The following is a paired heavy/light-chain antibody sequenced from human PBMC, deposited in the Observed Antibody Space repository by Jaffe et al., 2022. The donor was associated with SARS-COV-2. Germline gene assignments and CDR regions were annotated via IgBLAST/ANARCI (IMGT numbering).Heavy chain of an antibody. CDR1: TGYF. CDR2: IHTSNGGT. Sequence: QVQLVQSGAEVKKPGASVKVSCKASTGYFLHWVRQAPGQGLEWLGWIHTSNGGTRYGQKFQGRVTMTRDTSISAAYMELSSLTSDDTAMYYCATEYQRGLDHWGQGTLVTVSS. CDR3: ATEYQRGLDH. J-gene: IGHJ4*02. V-gene: IGHV1-2*02.
Light chain of an antibody. J-gene: IGLJ1*01. CDR2: EVT. CDR3: NSYTSNNTPYV. CDR1: SSDIGGHNY. Sequence: QSALTQPASVSGSPGQSITISCTGTSSDIGGHNYVSWYQQHPGKAPKLLIYEVTIRPSGVSNRFSGSKSGNTASLTISGLQSEDEADYYCNSYTSNNTPYVFGTGTRVTVL. V-gene: IGLV2-14*01.